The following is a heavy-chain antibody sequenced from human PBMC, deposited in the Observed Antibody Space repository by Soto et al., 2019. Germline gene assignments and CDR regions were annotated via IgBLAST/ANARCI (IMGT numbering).Heavy chain of an antibody. CDR2: ISYDGGNE. J-gene: IGHJ4*02. CDR3: ARDMGSHSQFIFEY. D-gene: IGHD3-10*01. V-gene: IGHV3-30-3*01. Sequence: QVQLVESGGGVVQPGRSLRLSCAASGFNFDVYAMHWVRQAPGKGLEWVAIISYDGGNEYYADSVKGRFTISRDNSRNTLSLQMNSLRAEDTAVYCCARDMGSHSQFIFEYWGQGALVTVSS. CDR1: GFNFDVYA.